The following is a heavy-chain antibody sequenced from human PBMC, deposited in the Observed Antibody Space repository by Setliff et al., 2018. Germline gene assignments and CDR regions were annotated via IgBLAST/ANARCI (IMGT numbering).Heavy chain of an antibody. J-gene: IGHJ3*02. V-gene: IGHV3-23*01. CDR2: LNDVGHNT. D-gene: IGHD3-22*01. Sequence: PGGSLRLSCAASGFTFSSYAMSWVRQAPGKGLEWVSGLNDVGHNTYYADSVKGRFTISRDNSKNTLYLQMNSLRAEDAAVYYCARDPRQYYYDSSGRDAFDIWGQGTMVTVSS. CDR3: ARDPRQYYYDSSGRDAFDI. CDR1: GFTFSSYA.